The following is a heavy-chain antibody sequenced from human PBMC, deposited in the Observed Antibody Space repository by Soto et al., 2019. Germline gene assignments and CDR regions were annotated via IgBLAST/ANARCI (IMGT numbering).Heavy chain of an antibody. CDR2: IYGSSSTM. V-gene: IGHV3-48*02. Sequence: PGGSLRLSCAGSGFTFSALSMNWVRQAPGKGLEWISYIYGSSSTMYYADSVKGRFSISRDNAKSSLYLQMNNLTHEDTAVYYCARDRPVDYWGQGTPVTVSS. CDR3: ARDRPVDY. CDR1: GFTFSALS. J-gene: IGHJ4*02.